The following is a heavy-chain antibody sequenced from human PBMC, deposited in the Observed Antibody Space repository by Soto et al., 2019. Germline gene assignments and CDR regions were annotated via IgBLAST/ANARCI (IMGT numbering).Heavy chain of an antibody. V-gene: IGHV3-23*01. D-gene: IGHD2-15*01. CDR2: ISGSGGST. Sequence: EVQLLESGGGLVQPGGSLRLSCAASGFTFSSYAMSWVRQAPGKGLEWVSAISGSGGSTYYADYVKGRFTISRDNSKNTLYLQMNSLRAEDTAVYYCAKGECSGGSCLTGYYYYMDVWGKGTTVTVSS. CDR3: AKGECSGGSCLTGYYYYMDV. J-gene: IGHJ6*03. CDR1: GFTFSSYA.